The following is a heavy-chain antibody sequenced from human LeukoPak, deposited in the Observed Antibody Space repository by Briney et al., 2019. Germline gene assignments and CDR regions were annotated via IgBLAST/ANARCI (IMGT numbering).Heavy chain of an antibody. CDR2: INPNSGGT. CDR3: AGEASGGCYYMDV. CDR1: GHTFTGYY. D-gene: IGHD4-23*01. V-gene: IGHV1-2*02. J-gene: IGHJ6*03. Sequence: EASVKVSCKASGHTFTGYYMHWVRQAPGQGLEWMGWINPNSGGTNYAQKFQGRVTMTRDTSISTAYMELSRLRPDDMAVYYCAGEASGGCYYMDVWGKGTTVTVSS.